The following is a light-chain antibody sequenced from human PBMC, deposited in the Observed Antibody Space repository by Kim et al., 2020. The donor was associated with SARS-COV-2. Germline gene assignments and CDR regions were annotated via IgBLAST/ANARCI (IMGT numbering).Light chain of an antibody. J-gene: IGKJ5*01. V-gene: IGKV3-20*01. CDR3: QQYGPSPPIT. Sequence: PGVSATLSCRASQTVSSSHLAWYQQQPGQAPRLLLYAAANSAAGIADRFTGSGSGTHFTLTISRLEPDDFAVYVCQQYGPSPPITFGQGTRL. CDR1: QTVSSSH. CDR2: AAA.